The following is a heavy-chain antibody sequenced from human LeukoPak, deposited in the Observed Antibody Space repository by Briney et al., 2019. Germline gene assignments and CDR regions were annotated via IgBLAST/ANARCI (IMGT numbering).Heavy chain of an antibody. CDR3: AREGLNMVRGVIPKEAWGWFDP. D-gene: IGHD3-10*01. Sequence: PSETLSLTCTVSGGSISSGSYYWNWIRQPAGKGLEWIGRIYTSGSTNYNPSLKSRVIISVDTSKNQFSLKLSSVTAADTAVYYCAREGLNMVRGVIPKEAWGWFDPWGQGTLVTVSS. CDR2: IYTSGST. J-gene: IGHJ5*02. V-gene: IGHV4-61*02. CDR1: GGSISSGSYY.